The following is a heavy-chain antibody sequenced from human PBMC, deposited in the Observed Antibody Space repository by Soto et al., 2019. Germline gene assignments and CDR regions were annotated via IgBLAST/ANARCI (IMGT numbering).Heavy chain of an antibody. CDR3: AREDIVVVPAAKVATTLDAFDI. V-gene: IGHV1-46*03. Sequence: ASVKVSCKASGYTFTSYYMHWVRQAPGQGLEWMGIINPSGGSTSYAQKFQGRVTMTRDTSTSTVYMELSSLRSEDTAVYYCAREDIVVVPAAKVATTLDAFDIWGQGTVVTVSS. CDR2: INPSGGST. D-gene: IGHD2-2*01. CDR1: GYTFTSYY. J-gene: IGHJ3*02.